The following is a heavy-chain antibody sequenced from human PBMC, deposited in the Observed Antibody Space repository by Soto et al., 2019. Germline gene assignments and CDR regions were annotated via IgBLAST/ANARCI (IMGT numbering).Heavy chain of an antibody. Sequence: SETLSLTCAVSGASITSENYSYNWIRQPPGKGLEWIGHIHHNGATSYNPSLRSRVTMSADRSSNELSLKLTFVTAADTAVYYCARTDGTTIFGDFDFWGQGALVTVS. CDR3: ARTDGTTIFGDFDF. CDR1: GASITSENYS. D-gene: IGHD3-10*02. V-gene: IGHV4-30-2*01. J-gene: IGHJ4*02. CDR2: IHHNGAT.